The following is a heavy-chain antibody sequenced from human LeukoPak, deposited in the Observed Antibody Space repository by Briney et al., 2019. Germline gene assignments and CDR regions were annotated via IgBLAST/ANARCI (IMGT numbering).Heavy chain of an antibody. CDR2: IKPDGSEK. CDR3: ARGDFNDYGDYVDAFEI. Sequence: GGSLRLSCAASGFTFSSYWMSWVRQAPGKGLEGVANIKPDGSEKYCVDSVKGRFTISRDNAKKSLYLQMNSLRAEDTAVYYCARGDFNDYGDYVDAFEIWGQGTMVTVSA. D-gene: IGHD4-17*01. CDR1: GFTFSSYW. V-gene: IGHV3-7*01. J-gene: IGHJ3*02.